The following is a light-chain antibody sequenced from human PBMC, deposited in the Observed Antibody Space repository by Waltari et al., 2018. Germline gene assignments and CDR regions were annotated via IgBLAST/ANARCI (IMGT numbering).Light chain of an antibody. CDR2: RNN. CDR1: SSNIGSNY. Sequence: QSVLTQPPSASGTPGQRVTISCSGSSSNIGSNYVYCYQHLPGTAPKLLIYRNNQRPSGVPDRFSGSKSGTSASLAISGLRSEDEADYYCAAWDDSLSGHWVFGGGTKLTVL. J-gene: IGLJ3*02. V-gene: IGLV1-47*01. CDR3: AAWDDSLSGHWV.